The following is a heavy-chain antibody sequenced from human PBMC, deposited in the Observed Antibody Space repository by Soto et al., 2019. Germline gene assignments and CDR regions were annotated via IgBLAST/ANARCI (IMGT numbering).Heavy chain of an antibody. V-gene: IGHV4-59*12. D-gene: IGHD6-19*01. CDR1: GGSISSYY. CDR2: IYYSGST. CDR3: ARAGDSSGPVALGY. Sequence: SETLSLTCTVSGGSISSYYWSWIRQPPGKGLEWIGYIYYSGSTYYNPSLKSRVTISVDRSKNQFSLKLSSVTAADTAVYYCARAGDSSGPVALGYWGQGTLVTVSS. J-gene: IGHJ4*02.